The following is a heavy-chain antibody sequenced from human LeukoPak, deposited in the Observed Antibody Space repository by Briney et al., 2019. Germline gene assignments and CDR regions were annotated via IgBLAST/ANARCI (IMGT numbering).Heavy chain of an antibody. J-gene: IGHJ4*02. Sequence: PGESLRLSCAASGFTFSNYAMNWVRQAPGKGLEWVSAISQSGDKSYYADSVKGRFTFSRDSSKNTLYLQMNSLRAEDTAIYYCAKWVEPYGFFDSWGQGTLVTVSS. CDR2: ISQSGDKS. CDR3: AKWVEPYGFFDS. CDR1: GFTFSNYA. V-gene: IGHV3-23*01. D-gene: IGHD3-10*01.